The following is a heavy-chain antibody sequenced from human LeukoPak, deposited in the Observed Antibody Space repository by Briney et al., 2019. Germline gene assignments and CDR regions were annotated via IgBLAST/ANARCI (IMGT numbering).Heavy chain of an antibody. Sequence: ASVKVSCKASGGTFSSYAISWVRQAPGQGLEWMGGIIPIFGTANYAQKFQGRVTITTDESTSTAYMELSSLRSEDTAVYYCARASVGAAAAGSWFAFDIWGQGTMVTVSS. CDR3: ARASVGAAAAGSWFAFDI. J-gene: IGHJ3*02. V-gene: IGHV1-69*05. CDR1: GGTFSSYA. CDR2: IIPIFGTA. D-gene: IGHD6-13*01.